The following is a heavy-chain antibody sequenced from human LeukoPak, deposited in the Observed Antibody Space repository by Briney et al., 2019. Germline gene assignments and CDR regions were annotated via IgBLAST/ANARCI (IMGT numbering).Heavy chain of an antibody. D-gene: IGHD6-13*01. CDR2: ISYDGSTK. J-gene: IGHJ1*01. CDR1: GFTFRSHG. CDR3: AKESGSRSYGAYFPH. Sequence: PGGSLRLSCAASGFTFRSHGMQWVRQAPGKGLEWVAVISYDGSTKYYADSVKGRFTISRDNSKSTLYLQMNSLRAEDTAVYYCAKESGSRSYGAYFPHWGQGTLVTVSS. V-gene: IGHV3-30*18.